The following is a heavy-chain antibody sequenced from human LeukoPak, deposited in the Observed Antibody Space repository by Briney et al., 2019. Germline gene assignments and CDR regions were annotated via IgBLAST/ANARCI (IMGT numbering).Heavy chain of an antibody. V-gene: IGHV5-51*01. Sequence: GESLKISCKGSGYSFTNYWIGWVRQMPGKGLEWMGIIYPGDSDTKYSPSFQGQVTISADKSISTAYLQWSSLKASDTARYYCATLRSGYYYDYFDYWGQGTLVTVSS. J-gene: IGHJ4*02. CDR1: GYSFTNYW. D-gene: IGHD3-22*01. CDR3: ATLRSGYYYDYFDY. CDR2: IYPGDSDT.